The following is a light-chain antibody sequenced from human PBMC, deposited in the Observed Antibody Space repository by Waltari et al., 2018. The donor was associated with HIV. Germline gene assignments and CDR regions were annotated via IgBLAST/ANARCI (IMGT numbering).Light chain of an antibody. J-gene: IGLJ1*01. V-gene: IGLV1-47*01. CDR3: AAWDDSLSGFYV. CDR2: RNN. Sequence: QSVLTQPPSASGTPGQRVTIRCSGSSFNIGSNFVYWYQQLPGAAPKLLIYRNNQRPLGVPDRFSGSKSGTSASLAISGLRSEDEADYYCAAWDDSLSGFYVVGTGTKVTVL. CDR1: SFNIGSNF.